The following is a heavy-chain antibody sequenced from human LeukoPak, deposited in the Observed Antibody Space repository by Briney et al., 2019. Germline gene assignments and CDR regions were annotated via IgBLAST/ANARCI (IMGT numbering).Heavy chain of an antibody. J-gene: IGHJ4*02. CDR3: ARDRASGIVDY. D-gene: IGHD6-13*01. CDR1: GYTFTSYV. Sequence: ASVKVSCKASGYTFTSYVINWVRQAPGQGLEWMGWISPYNGDTNYAQKLQGTVTMTTDTSTSTAYMELRSLRSDDTAVYYCARDRASGIVDYWGQGTLVTVSS. V-gene: IGHV1-18*01. CDR2: ISPYNGDT.